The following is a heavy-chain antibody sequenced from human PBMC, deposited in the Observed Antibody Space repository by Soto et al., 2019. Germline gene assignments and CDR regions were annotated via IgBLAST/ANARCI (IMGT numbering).Heavy chain of an antibody. D-gene: IGHD6-6*01. CDR2: IYHSGST. J-gene: IGHJ5*02. CDR1: GGSISSSNW. CDR3: ARVGGSSSPGGFDP. V-gene: IGHV4-4*02. Sequence: SETLSLTCAVSGGSISSSNWWSWVRQPPGKGLEWIGEIYHSGSTTYNPSLKSRVTISVDKSKNQFSLKLSSVTAADTAVYYCARVGGSSSPGGFDPWGQGTLVTVSS.